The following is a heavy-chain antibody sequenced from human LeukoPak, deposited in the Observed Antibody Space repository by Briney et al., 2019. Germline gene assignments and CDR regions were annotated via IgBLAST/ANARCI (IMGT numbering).Heavy chain of an antibody. V-gene: IGHV4-59*01. CDR2: IYYSGST. D-gene: IGHD3-10*02. CDR1: GGSISSYY. J-gene: IGHJ3*02. Sequence: ASETLSLTCTVSGGSISSYYWSWIRQPPGKGLEWIGYIYYSGSTNYNPSLKSRVTISVDTSKNQFSLKLSSVTAADTAVYYCARVRCCSGSYYSDAIDIWGQGQWSPSLQ. CDR3: ARVRCCSGSYYSDAIDI.